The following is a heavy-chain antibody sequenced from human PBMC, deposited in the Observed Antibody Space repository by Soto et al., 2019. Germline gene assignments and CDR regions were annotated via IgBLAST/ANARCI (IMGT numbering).Heavy chain of an antibody. J-gene: IGHJ3*02. V-gene: IGHV5-51*01. CDR1: GYSVTSYW. CDR2: IYPGDSDT. CDR3: ARHNVYDILTGYRKDAFDI. D-gene: IGHD3-9*01. Sequence: GESLKISCKGSGYSVTSYWIGWVRQMPGKGLEWMGIIYPGDSDTRYSPSFQGQVTISVDTSKNQFSLKLSSVTAADTAVYYCARHNVYDILTGYRKDAFDIWGQGTMVTVSS.